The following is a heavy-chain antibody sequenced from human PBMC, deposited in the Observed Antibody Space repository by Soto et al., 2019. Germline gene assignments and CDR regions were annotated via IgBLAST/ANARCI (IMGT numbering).Heavy chain of an antibody. CDR3: ARQGELLIQPYNWFDP. Sequence: SETLSLTCTVSSASINSHYWSWIRQSPGKGLEWIGYISHRGDTDYNPSLKSRVTMSVDRSKSQFSLRLTSVTAADTAVYYCARQGELLIQPYNWFDPWGQGTLVTVSS. V-gene: IGHV4-59*08. CDR2: ISHRGDT. D-gene: IGHD1-26*01. CDR1: SASINSHY. J-gene: IGHJ5*02.